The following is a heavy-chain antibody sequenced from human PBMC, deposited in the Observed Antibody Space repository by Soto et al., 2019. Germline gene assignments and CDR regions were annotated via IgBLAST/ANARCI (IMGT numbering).Heavy chain of an antibody. D-gene: IGHD3-16*01. V-gene: IGHV3-7*01. CDR2: IKQDGSEK. J-gene: IGHJ4*02. CDR1: GFTFSRYW. Sequence: EVQLVESGGGLVQPGGSLRLSCAASGFTFSRYWMSWVRQAPGKGLEWVANIKQDGSEKYYVDSVKDRFTISRDNAKNSVTLQMNRMRAEDSAVYYWARDVDDYTGGSYDTGRGDSWGQGTLVTVS. CDR3: ARDVDDYTGGSYDTGRGDS.